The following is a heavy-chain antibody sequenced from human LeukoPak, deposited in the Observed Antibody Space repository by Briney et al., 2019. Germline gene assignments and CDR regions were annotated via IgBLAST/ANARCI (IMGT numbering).Heavy chain of an antibody. Sequence: GGSLRLSCAASGFTFSSYSMNWVRQAPGKGLEWVSYISSSSSTIYYADSVKGRFTISRDNAKNSLYLQMNSLRAEDTAVYYCAKVWIAAADHFDYWGQGTLVTVSS. CDR3: AKVWIAAADHFDY. J-gene: IGHJ4*02. D-gene: IGHD6-13*01. CDR1: GFTFSSYS. CDR2: ISSSSSTI. V-gene: IGHV3-48*01.